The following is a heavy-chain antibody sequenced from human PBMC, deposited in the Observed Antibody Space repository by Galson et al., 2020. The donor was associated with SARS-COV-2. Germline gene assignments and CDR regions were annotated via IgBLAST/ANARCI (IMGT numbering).Heavy chain of an antibody. CDR1: GYTFTSYG. V-gene: IGHV1-18*01. D-gene: IGHD3-3*01. J-gene: IGHJ6*03. CDR2: ISAYNGNT. Sequence: ASVKVSCKASGYTFTSYGISWVRQAPGQGLEWMGWISAYNGNTNYAQKLQGRVTMTTDTSTSTAYMELRSLRSDDTAVYYCARWLGVVIIPRYYYYRDVWGKGTTVTVSS. CDR3: ARWLGVVIIPRYYYYRDV.